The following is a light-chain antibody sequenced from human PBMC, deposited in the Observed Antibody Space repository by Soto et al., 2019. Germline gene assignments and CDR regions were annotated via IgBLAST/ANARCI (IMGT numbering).Light chain of an antibody. CDR3: HQRNK. J-gene: IGKJ5*01. CDR2: DTS. Sequence: EVVLTQSPATLSFAPGERATLSCRASQFLSSYLAWYQQKPGQPPRLLIYDTSNRATGIPARFSGSRSGTDFTLTISSLEPEDFGVYFCHQRNKFGQGARLEIK. CDR1: QFLSSY. V-gene: IGKV3-11*01.